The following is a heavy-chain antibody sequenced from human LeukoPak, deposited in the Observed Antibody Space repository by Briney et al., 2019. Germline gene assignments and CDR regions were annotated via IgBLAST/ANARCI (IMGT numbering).Heavy chain of an antibody. V-gene: IGHV4-34*01. CDR1: GGSFSGYY. Sequence: PSETLSLTCAVYGGSFSGYYWSWIRQPPGKGLEWIGEINHSGSTNYNPSLKSRVTKSVDTSKNQFSLKLTSVTAADTAVYYCATHPLLDYWGQGSLVTVSS. CDR3: ATHPLLDY. J-gene: IGHJ4*02. D-gene: IGHD3-16*02. CDR2: INHSGST.